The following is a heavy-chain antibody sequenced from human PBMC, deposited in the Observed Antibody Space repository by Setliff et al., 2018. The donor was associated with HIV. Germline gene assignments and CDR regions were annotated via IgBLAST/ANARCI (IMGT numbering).Heavy chain of an antibody. Sequence: PSETLSLTCTVSGGSISNYYWSWIRQSPEKGLEWIGYIHYSGSTNYNPSLKSRVTISLDTSKNQFSLKLSSVTAADTAIYYCARLRDMEWELIGLVYWGRGTLVTVAS. J-gene: IGHJ4*02. V-gene: IGHV4-59*01. CDR1: GGSISNYY. CDR3: ARLRDMEWELIGLVY. CDR2: IHYSGST. D-gene: IGHD1-26*01.